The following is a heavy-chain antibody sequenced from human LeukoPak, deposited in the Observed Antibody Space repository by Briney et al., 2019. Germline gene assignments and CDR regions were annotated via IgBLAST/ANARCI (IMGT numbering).Heavy chain of an antibody. CDR2: ISGSGGST. V-gene: IGHV3-23*01. J-gene: IGHJ4*02. CDR1: GLTFSNHA. Sequence: QPGGSLRLSCAASGLTFSNHAMGWVRQAPGKGLEWTSEISGSGGSTYYADSVKGRFTISRDNSKNTLYLQMNSLRAEDTAVYYCTRELFDFDYWGQGTLVTVSS. D-gene: IGHD3-10*01. CDR3: TRELFDFDY.